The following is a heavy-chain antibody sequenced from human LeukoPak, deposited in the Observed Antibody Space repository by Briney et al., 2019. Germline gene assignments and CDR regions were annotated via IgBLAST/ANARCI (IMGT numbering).Heavy chain of an antibody. J-gene: IGHJ6*04. CDR1: GFTFSSYS. D-gene: IGHD3-10*01. V-gene: IGHV3-30*04. Sequence: GGSLRLSCAASGFTFSSYSMHWVRQAPGKGLEWVAVISYDGSNKYYADYVKGRFTISRDNSKNTLYLQMNSLRAEDTAVYYCARVGVRGVYYYYYGMDVWGKGTTVTVSS. CDR3: ARVGVRGVYYYYYGMDV. CDR2: ISYDGSNK.